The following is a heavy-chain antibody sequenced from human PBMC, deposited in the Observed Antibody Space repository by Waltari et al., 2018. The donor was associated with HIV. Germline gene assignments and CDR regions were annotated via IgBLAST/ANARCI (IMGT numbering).Heavy chain of an antibody. CDR1: GFTFSRYG. J-gene: IGHJ4*02. CDR2: MSYDGSNK. D-gene: IGHD1-1*01. CDR3: AKKTTKVNSPRVSYFDY. V-gene: IGHV3-30*18. Sequence: QVQLVESGGGVIQPGRYLRLSCAASGFTFSRYGMHWVRRAPGKGMDVVAVMSYDGSNKYYADSVKGRFTISRDNSKNTLYLQMNSLRDEDTAIYYCAKKTTKVNSPRVSYFDYWGQGTLVTVSS.